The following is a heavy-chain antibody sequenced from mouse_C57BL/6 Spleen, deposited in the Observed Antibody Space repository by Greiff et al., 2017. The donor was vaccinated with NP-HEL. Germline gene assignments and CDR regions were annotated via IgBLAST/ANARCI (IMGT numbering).Heavy chain of an antibody. J-gene: IGHJ2*01. CDR2: IDPSDSET. CDR1: GYTFTSYW. Sequence: QVHVKQSVAELVRPGSSVKLSCKASGYTFTSYWMHWVKQRPIQGLEWIGNIDPSDSETHYNQKFKDKATLTVDKSSSTAYMQLSSLTSEDSAVYYCARGTGLYFDYWGQGTTLTVSS. CDR3: ARGTGLYFDY. D-gene: IGHD4-1*01. V-gene: IGHV1-52*01.